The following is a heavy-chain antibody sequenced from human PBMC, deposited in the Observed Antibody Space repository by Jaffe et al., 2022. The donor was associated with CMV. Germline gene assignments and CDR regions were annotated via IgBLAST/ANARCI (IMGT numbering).Heavy chain of an antibody. CDR2: ISAYNGNT. V-gene: IGHV1-18*01. J-gene: IGHJ6*02. CDR3: ARDPGPREGLFWSGYYNPNYYYYYGMDV. CDR1: GYTFTSYG. D-gene: IGHD3-3*01. Sequence: QVQLVQSGAEVKKPGASVKVSCKASGYTFTSYGISWVRQAPGQGLEWMGWISAYNGNTNYAQKLQGRVTMTTDTSTSTAYMELRSLRSDDTAVYYCARDPGPREGLFWSGYYNPNYYYYYGMDVWGQGTTVTVSS.